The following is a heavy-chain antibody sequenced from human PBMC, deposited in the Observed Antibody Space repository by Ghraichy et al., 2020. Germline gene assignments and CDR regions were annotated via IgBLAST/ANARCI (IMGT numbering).Heavy chain of an antibody. CDR3: ARESYDSSGVFAGFDY. J-gene: IGHJ4*02. CDR1: GYTFTSYD. CDR2: MNPNSGNT. Sequence: ASVKVSCKASGYTFTSYDINWVRQATGQGLEWMGWMNPNSGNTGYAQKFQGRVTMTRNTSISTAYMELSSLRSEDTAVYYCARESYDSSGVFAGFDYWGQGTLVTVSS. D-gene: IGHD3-22*01. V-gene: IGHV1-8*01.